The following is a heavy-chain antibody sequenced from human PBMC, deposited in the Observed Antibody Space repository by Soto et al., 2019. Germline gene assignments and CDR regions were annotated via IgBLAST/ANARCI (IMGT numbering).Heavy chain of an antibody. J-gene: IGHJ4*02. Sequence: EVQLVESGGGLVQPGRSLRLSCAASGFTFDDYAMHWVRQAPGKGLEWVSGIRWDSGSIGYAASVKGRFTISRDNAKNSQYLNMNSLRAEDTALYYCAKDISWNYRVGFDYWGQGTLVTVSS. CDR1: GFTFDDYA. D-gene: IGHD1-7*01. CDR3: AKDISWNYRVGFDY. V-gene: IGHV3-9*01. CDR2: IRWDSGSI.